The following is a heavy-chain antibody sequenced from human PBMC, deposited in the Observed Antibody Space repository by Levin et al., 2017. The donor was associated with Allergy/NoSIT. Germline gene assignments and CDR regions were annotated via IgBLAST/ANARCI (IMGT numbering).Heavy chain of an antibody. D-gene: IGHD4-11*01. Sequence: GGSLRLSYRPSGFNFGDFNINWFRQAPGKGLEWVGFIKTKAYGGATDYAPSVRDRFTISRNDSECIAYLEMNNVKSEDTALYYCSRGRYCSTWPPGYYFDCWGQGIPVTVSS. V-gene: IGHV3-49*03. J-gene: IGHJ4*02. CDR1: GFNFGDFN. CDR3: SRGRYCSTWPPGYYFDC. CDR2: IKTKAYGGAT.